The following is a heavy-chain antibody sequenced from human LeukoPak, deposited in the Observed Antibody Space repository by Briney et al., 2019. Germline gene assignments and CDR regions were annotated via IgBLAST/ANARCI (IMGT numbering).Heavy chain of an antibody. J-gene: IGHJ4*02. CDR1: GYTFTGYY. CDR2: INPNSGGT. D-gene: IGHD4-17*01. V-gene: IGHV1-2*04. Sequence: ASVKVSCKASGYTFTGYYMHWVRQAPGQGLEWMGWINPNSGGTNYAQKFQGWVTMTRDTSISTAYMELSRLRSDDTAVYYCARDWLDYGDYGYYFDYWGQGTLVTVSS. CDR3: ARDWLDYGDYGYYFDY.